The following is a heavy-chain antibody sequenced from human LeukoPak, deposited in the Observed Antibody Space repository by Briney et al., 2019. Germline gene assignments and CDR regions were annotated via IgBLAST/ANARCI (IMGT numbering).Heavy chain of an antibody. V-gene: IGHV4-34*01. CDR1: GGSFSGYY. D-gene: IGHD3-22*01. Sequence: KPSETLSLTCAVYGGSFSGYYWSWIRQPPGKGLEWIGEINHSGSTNYNPSLKSRVTILVDTSKNQFSLKLSSVTAADTAVYYCAREPTYYYDSSGYYPFDYWGQGTLVTVSS. CDR3: AREPTYYYDSSGYYPFDY. CDR2: INHSGST. J-gene: IGHJ4*02.